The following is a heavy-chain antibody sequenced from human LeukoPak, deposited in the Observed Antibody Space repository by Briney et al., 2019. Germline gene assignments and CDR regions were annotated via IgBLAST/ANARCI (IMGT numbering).Heavy chain of an antibody. Sequence: ASVKVSCKASGYTLSSYYMHWLRQAPGQGLEWMGIINPSGGSTSYAQKFQGRVTMTRDTSTSTVYMELSSLRSEDTAVYYCARIAARREYYFDYWGQGTLVTVSS. J-gene: IGHJ4*02. D-gene: IGHD6-6*01. CDR2: INPSGGST. CDR3: ARIAARREYYFDY. V-gene: IGHV1-46*03. CDR1: GYTLSSYY.